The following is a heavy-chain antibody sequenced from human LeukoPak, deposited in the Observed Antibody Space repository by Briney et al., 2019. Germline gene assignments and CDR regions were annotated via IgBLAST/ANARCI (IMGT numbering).Heavy chain of an antibody. CDR3: ARDSVAYCGGDCQNFDY. CDR2: ISAYNGNT. D-gene: IGHD2-21*02. V-gene: IGHV1-18*01. CDR1: GYTFTSCG. J-gene: IGHJ4*02. Sequence: ASVKVSCKASGYTFTSCGISWVRQAPGQGLEWMGWISAYNGNTNYAQKLQGRVTMTTDTSTSTAYMELRSLRSDDTAVYYCARDSVAYCGGDCQNFDYWGQGTLVTVSS.